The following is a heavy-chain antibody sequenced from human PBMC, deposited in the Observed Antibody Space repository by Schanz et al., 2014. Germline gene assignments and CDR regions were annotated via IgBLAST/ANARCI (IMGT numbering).Heavy chain of an antibody. CDR3: ARDHTTESYYSAGPPIDY. Sequence: QVHLLESGGGLVEPGGSLRLSCAASGFSFSDYYMSWIRQAPGKGLEWISFINTGSNYINYADSVKGRFTISRDNAKNSLYLEMNSLRAEDTAVYYCARDHTTESYYSAGPPIDYGGQGTLLNVSS. J-gene: IGHJ4*02. D-gene: IGHD1-26*01. CDR1: GFSFSDYY. CDR2: INTGSNYI. V-gene: IGHV3-11*06.